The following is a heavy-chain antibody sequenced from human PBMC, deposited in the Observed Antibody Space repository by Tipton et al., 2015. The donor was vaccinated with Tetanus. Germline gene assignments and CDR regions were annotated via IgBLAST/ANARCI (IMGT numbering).Heavy chain of an antibody. CDR2: IYSNGTT. Sequence: TLSLTCSVSGGSMSPYYWSWIRQSPGTGLEWIGYIYSNGTTNYNPSLKSRVTMSVDTSKKQFSLKLSFVTAADTAVYYCARLTTPFNTFDLWGQGRLVTVSS. V-gene: IGHV4-59*13. D-gene: IGHD1-1*01. CDR1: GGSMSPYY. J-gene: IGHJ3*01. CDR3: ARLTTPFNTFDL.